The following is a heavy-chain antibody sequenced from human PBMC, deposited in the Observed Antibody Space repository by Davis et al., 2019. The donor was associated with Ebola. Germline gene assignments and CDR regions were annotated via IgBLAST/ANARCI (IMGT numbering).Heavy chain of an antibody. D-gene: IGHD2-15*01. CDR2: VYYGGST. V-gene: IGHV4-59*13. Sequence: SETLSLTCTVPGGSISGYYWSWIRQPPGKGLEWIGYVYYGGSTDYNPSLKSRVTMSVDTSKSQFPLKLTSVTAADTAVYYGARTDRVCSGGRCYSGDDFDYWGQGTLVTVSP. CDR1: GGSISGYY. J-gene: IGHJ4*02. CDR3: ARTDRVCSGGRCYSGDDFDY.